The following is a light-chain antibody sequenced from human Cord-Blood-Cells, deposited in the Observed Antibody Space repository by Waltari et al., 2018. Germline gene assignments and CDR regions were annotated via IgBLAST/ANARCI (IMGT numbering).Light chain of an antibody. Sequence: AIRMTQSPSSFSASTGDRVTITCRASQGISSYLAWYQHKPGKAPKLLIYAASTLQSGVPSRFSGSGSGTDFTLTISCLQSEDCATYYGQQYYSYPLTFGGGTKVEIK. CDR3: QQYYSYPLT. CDR1: QGISSY. CDR2: AAS. V-gene: IGKV1-8*01. J-gene: IGKJ4*01.